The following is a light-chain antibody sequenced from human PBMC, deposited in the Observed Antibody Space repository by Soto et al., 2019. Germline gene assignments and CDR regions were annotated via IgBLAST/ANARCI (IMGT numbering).Light chain of an antibody. CDR3: QQYYNYPRT. J-gene: IGKJ1*01. V-gene: IGKV1-8*01. CDR1: QGISSY. Sequence: AIRMTRSPSSFSASTGDRVTITCRASQGISSYLAWYQQKPGKAPKLLIYAASTLQSGVPSRFSGSGSGTDFTLTISCLQSEDFATYFCQQYYNYPRTFGQGTKVEIK. CDR2: AAS.